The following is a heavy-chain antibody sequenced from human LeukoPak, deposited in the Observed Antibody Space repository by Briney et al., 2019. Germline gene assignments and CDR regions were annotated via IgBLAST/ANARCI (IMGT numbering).Heavy chain of an antibody. J-gene: IGHJ6*02. D-gene: IGHD3-10*01. CDR2: ISYDGSNK. CDR1: GFTFSSYA. CDR3: ARDPGRPDYSYYYAMDV. V-gene: IGHV3-30-3*01. Sequence: GGSLRLSCAASGFTFSSYAMHWVRQAPGKGLEWVAVISYDGSNKYYADSVKGRFTISRYNSENTLHLQMNSLRPEDTAVYYCARDPGRPDYSYYYAMDVWGQGTTVTVSS.